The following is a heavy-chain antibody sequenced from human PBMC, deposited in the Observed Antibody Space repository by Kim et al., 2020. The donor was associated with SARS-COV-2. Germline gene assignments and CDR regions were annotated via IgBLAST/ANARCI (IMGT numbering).Heavy chain of an antibody. J-gene: IGHJ4*02. V-gene: IGHV3-11*01. CDR3: ATSVTIFGVVFTSY. D-gene: IGHD3-3*01. CDR2: ISGDSSTM. CDR1: GFTLSDFY. Sequence: GGSLRLSCAASGFTLSDFYMTWIRQAPGKGLEWVSYISGDSSTMYYADSVKGRFTISRDNARNSRYLQMNSLRSEDTAVYYCATSVTIFGVVFTSYWGQGTLVTVSS.